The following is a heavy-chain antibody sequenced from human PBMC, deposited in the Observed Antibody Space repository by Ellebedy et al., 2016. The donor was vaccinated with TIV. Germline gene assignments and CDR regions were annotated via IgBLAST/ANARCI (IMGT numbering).Heavy chain of an antibody. CDR3: VRNGGSLDY. D-gene: IGHD1-26*01. V-gene: IGHV3-7*01. CDR1: GFTFSNYW. Sequence: GESLKISXAASGFTFSNYWMSWVRQAPGKGLEWVANINLDGSEGKYVDSVKGRFTISRDNAQNSLFLQMNSLRAEDTAVYYCVRNGGSLDYWGQGSLVTVSS. J-gene: IGHJ4*02. CDR2: INLDGSEG.